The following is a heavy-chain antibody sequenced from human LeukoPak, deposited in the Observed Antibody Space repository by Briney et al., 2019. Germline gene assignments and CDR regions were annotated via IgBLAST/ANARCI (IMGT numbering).Heavy chain of an antibody. D-gene: IGHD2-2*01. CDR2: ISWNSGSI. CDR1: GFTFDDYA. CDR3: ARDLSLGVVVPAAMGGLGY. J-gene: IGHJ4*02. Sequence: GGSLRLSCAASGFTFDDYAMHWVRQAPGKGLEWVSGISWNSGSIGYADSVKGRFTISRDNAKNSLYLQMNSLRAEDTAVYYCARDLSLGVVVPAAMGGLGYWGQGTLVTVSS. V-gene: IGHV3-9*01.